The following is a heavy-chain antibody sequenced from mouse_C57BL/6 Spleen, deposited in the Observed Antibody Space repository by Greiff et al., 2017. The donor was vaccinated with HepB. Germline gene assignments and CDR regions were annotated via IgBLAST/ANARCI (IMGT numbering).Heavy chain of an antibody. CDR3: ASSYGPGAFAY. Sequence: EVQLQESGPGLVKPSQSLSLTCSVTGYSITSGYYWNWIRQFPGNKLEWMGYISYDGSNNYNPSLKNRISITRDTSKNQFFLKLNSVTTEDTATYYCASSYGPGAFAYWGQGTLVTVSA. CDR1: GYSITSGYY. V-gene: IGHV3-6*01. J-gene: IGHJ3*01. D-gene: IGHD1-1*02. CDR2: ISYDGSN.